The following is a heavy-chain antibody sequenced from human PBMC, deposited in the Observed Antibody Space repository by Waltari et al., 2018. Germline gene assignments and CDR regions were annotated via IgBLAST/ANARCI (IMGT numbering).Heavy chain of an antibody. CDR3: AKKGGTMNL. D-gene: IGHD3-22*01. CDR2: TNQYGNER. J-gene: IGHJ4*02. CDR1: GFTFSDHW. V-gene: IGHV3-7*01. Sequence: LLVESGGGLVQPGGSLRLSCEASGFTFSDHWMIWVGQDPGKGLHCVATTNQYGNERYYLDSVKGRFTISRDNAKNSLYLQMDSLRVEDTAVYFCAKKGGTMNLWGRGTLVTVSS.